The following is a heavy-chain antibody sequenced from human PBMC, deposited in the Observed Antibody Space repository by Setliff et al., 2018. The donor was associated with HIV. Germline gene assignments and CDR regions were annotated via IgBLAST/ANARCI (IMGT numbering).Heavy chain of an antibody. CDR3: ARDKEMATIAYAFDI. Sequence: ASVKVSCKASGYIVTTYYIHWVRQAPGQGLEWMGIFNPSGGTTTYAQTFQGRATMTRDTSTSTVYMELSSLRSEDTAVYYCARDKEMATIAYAFDIWGQGTMVTVSS. D-gene: IGHD5-12*01. CDR1: GYIVTTYY. J-gene: IGHJ3*02. V-gene: IGHV1-46*01. CDR2: FNPSGGTT.